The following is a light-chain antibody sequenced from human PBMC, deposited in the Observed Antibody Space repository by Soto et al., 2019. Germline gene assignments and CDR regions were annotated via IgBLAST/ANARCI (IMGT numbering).Light chain of an antibody. V-gene: IGLV1-47*01. CDR1: SSNIGSNY. CDR3: AAWDDSLSGFYV. J-gene: IGLJ1*01. Sequence: QSVLTQPPSASGTPGQRVTISCSGSSSNIGSNYVYWYQQLPGTAPKLLFYRNNQRPSGVPDRFSGSKSGTSASLAISGLRSEDEADYYCAAWDDSLSGFYVFGTGTKLTVL. CDR2: RNN.